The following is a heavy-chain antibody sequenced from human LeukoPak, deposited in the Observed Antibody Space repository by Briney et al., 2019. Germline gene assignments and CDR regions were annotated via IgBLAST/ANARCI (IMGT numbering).Heavy chain of an antibody. J-gene: IGHJ4*02. CDR1: GFTFSSYS. CDR3: ARSNWGSGVPFDY. V-gene: IGHV3-48*01. Sequence: GGSLRLSCAASGFTFSSYSMNWVRQAPGKGLEWVSYISSSSSTIYYADSVKGRFTISRDNAKNSLYLQMNSLRAEDTAVYYCARSNWGSGVPFDYWGQGTLVTVSS. D-gene: IGHD7-27*01. CDR2: ISSSSSTI.